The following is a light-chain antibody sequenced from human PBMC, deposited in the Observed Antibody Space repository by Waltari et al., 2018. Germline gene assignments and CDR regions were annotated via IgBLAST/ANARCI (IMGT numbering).Light chain of an antibody. CDR2: WAS. CDR3: HQYFTTPRA. V-gene: IGKV4-1*01. J-gene: IGKJ1*01. Sequence: DLVMTQSPDSLALSLGGRATINCRSTQSLLFNSNHKNYLAWYQKKPGQPPKLLLYWASTRNSGVPERFSGSGSGTDFTLTISSLQAEDVAVYYCHQYFTTPRAFGQGTKVEIK. CDR1: QSLLFNSNHKNY.